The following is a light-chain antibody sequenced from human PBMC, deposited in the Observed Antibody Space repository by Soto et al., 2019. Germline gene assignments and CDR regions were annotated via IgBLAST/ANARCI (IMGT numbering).Light chain of an antibody. CDR1: QSVSSIY. Sequence: EIVLTQSPGTLSLSPGERATLTCRASQSVSSIYLAWYQQKPGQAPRLLIYGASRRATGIPDRFSGSGSGTDFTLTISRLEPEDFAMYYCQQYGSSLWTF. CDR2: GAS. J-gene: IGKJ1*01. CDR3: QQYGSSLWT. V-gene: IGKV3-20*01.